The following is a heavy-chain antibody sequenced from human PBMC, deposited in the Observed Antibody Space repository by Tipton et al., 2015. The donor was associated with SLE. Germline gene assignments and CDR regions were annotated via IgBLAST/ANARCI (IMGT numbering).Heavy chain of an antibody. Sequence: LRLSCTVSAGSISSSNYYWGWVRQPPGKGLEWIGSIYYSGSTNYNPSLKSRVTISVDKSKNQFSLKLSSVTAADTAVYYCASSTSCYTYWYFDLWGRGTLVTVSS. V-gene: IGHV4-39*07. CDR3: ASSTSCYTYWYFDL. J-gene: IGHJ2*01. D-gene: IGHD2-2*01. CDR1: AGSISSSNYY. CDR2: IYYSGST.